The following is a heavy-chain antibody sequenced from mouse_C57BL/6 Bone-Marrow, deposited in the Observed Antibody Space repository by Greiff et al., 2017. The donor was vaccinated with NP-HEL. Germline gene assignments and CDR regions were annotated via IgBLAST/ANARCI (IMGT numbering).Heavy chain of an antibody. D-gene: IGHD2-4*01. V-gene: IGHV1-81*01. J-gene: IGHJ4*01. Sequence: QVQLQQSGAELARPGASVKLSCKASGYTFTSYGISWVKQRTGQGLEWIGEIYPRSGNTYYNEKFKGKATLTADKSSSTAYMELRSLTSEDSAVYFCARGTAIDYEYDEGYYYAMDYWGQGTSVTVSS. CDR3: ARGTAIDYEYDEGYYYAMDY. CDR2: IYPRSGNT. CDR1: GYTFTSYG.